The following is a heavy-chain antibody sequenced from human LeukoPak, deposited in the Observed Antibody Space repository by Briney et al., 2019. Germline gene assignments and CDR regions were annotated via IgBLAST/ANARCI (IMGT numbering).Heavy chain of an antibody. CDR1: GFTFSSYG. D-gene: IGHD4-23*01. V-gene: IGHV3-33*01. CDR2: IWYDGSNK. CDR3: ARETLYYGGNSDAFDI. J-gene: IGHJ3*02. Sequence: QPGGSLRLSCAASGFTFSSYGMHWVRQAPGKGLEWVAVIWYDGSNKYYADSVKGRFTISRDNSKNTLYLQMNSLRAEDTAVYYCARETLYYGGNSDAFDIWGQGTMVTVSS.